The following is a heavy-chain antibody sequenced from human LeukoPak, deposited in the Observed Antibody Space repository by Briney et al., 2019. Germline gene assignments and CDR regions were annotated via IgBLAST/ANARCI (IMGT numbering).Heavy chain of an antibody. Sequence: GWSLRLSCAASGFTFSSYGMHWVRQAPGKGLEWVAVISYDGSNKYYADSVKGRFTISRDNSKNTLYLQMNSLRAEDTAVYYCARSYSGYDYWGQGTLVTVSS. CDR3: ARSYSGYDY. D-gene: IGHD5-12*01. J-gene: IGHJ4*02. CDR2: ISYDGSNK. CDR1: GFTFSSYG. V-gene: IGHV3-30*03.